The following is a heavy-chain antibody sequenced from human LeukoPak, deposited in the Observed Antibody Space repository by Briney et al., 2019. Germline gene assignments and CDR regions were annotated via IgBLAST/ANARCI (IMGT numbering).Heavy chain of an antibody. D-gene: IGHD1-26*01. CDR3: ATHSWEHKNWYFDL. Sequence: ASVKVSCKASGYTFTGYYMHWVRQAPGQGLEWMGRINPNSGGTNYAQKFQGRVTITADESTSTAYMELSSLRSEDTAVYYCATHSWEHKNWYFDLWGRGTLVTVSS. J-gene: IGHJ2*01. CDR2: INPNSGGT. V-gene: IGHV1-2*06. CDR1: GYTFTGYY.